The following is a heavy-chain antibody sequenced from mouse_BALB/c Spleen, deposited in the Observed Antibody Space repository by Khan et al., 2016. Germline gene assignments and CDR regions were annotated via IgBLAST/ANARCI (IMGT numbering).Heavy chain of an antibody. CDR3: NAIYYGSDVYFDY. D-gene: IGHD1-1*01. CDR1: VFNIKDYY. J-gene: IGHJ2*01. V-gene: IGHV14-4*02. Sequence: VQLKQSGAELVRSGASVKLSCTASVFNIKDYYMHWVKQRPEQGLERIGWIDPENGDTEYAPKFQGKATMTADTSSNAAYLQFSSLTSEDSAVYYCNAIYYGSDVYFDYWSQGTTLTVSS. CDR2: IDPENGDT.